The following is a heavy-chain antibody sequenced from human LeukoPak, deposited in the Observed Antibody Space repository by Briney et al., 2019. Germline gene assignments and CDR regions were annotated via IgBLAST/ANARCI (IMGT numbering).Heavy chain of an antibody. J-gene: IGHJ6*02. V-gene: IGHV4-59*11. D-gene: IGHD3-16*01. CDR3: ARFGVDYDMDV. CDR2: IHYSGRP. CDR1: GGSITGHY. Sequence: SETLSLTCTVSGGSITGHYWTWTRQPPGKGREWIGQIHYSGRPDYHPSLKSRVTISVDTSKNQLSLKVTSVTGADTAVYYCARFGVDYDMDVWGQGTTVTVSS.